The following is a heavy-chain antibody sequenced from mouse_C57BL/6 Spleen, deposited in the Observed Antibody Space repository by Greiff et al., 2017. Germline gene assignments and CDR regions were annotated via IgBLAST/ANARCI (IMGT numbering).Heavy chain of an antibody. J-gene: IGHJ1*03. Sequence: VKLQESGPGLVQPSQSLSITCTVSGFSLTSYGVHWVRQSPGKGLEWLGVIWSGGSTDYNAAFISRLSISKDNSKSQVFFKMNSLQADDTAIYYCAREGDYYGSSYWYFDVWGTGTTVTVSS. CDR3: AREGDYYGSSYWYFDV. D-gene: IGHD1-1*01. CDR1: GFSLTSYG. CDR2: IWSGGST. V-gene: IGHV2-2*01.